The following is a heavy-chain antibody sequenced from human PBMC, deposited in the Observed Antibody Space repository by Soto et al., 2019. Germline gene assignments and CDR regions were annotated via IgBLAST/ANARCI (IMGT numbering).Heavy chain of an antibody. J-gene: IGHJ4*02. D-gene: IGHD6-25*01. V-gene: IGHV3-30-3*01. CDR3: ARDRLTRAFDY. CDR1: GFTFSSYA. Sequence: VQLVESGGGVVQPGRSLRLSCAASGFTFSSYAMHWVRQAPGKGLEWVAVISYDGSNKYYADSVKGRFTISRDNSKNTLYLQMNSLRAEDTAVYYCARDRLTRAFDYWGQGTLVTVSS. CDR2: ISYDGSNK.